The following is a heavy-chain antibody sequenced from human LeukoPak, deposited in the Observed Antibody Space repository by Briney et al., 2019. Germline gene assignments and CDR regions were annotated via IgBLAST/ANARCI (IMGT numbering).Heavy chain of an antibody. CDR3: ARGSGWYYY. CDR2: IYYSGST. Sequence: PSETLSLTCTVSGGSISSYYWSWIRQPPGKGLEWIGYIYYSGSTNYNPSLKSRVTISVDTSKNQFSLNLISVTAADTAVYYCARGSGWYYYWGQGTLVTVSS. J-gene: IGHJ4*02. CDR1: GGSISSYY. V-gene: IGHV4-59*01. D-gene: IGHD6-19*01.